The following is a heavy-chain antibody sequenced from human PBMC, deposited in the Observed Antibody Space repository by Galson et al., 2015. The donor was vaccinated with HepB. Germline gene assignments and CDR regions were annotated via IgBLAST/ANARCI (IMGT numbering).Heavy chain of an antibody. J-gene: IGHJ4*02. CDR1: GFSLSTSGVG. D-gene: IGHD3-22*01. CDR2: IYGDDDK. CDR3: AHSYYDTSGYYNPLFDY. V-gene: IGHV2-5*02. Sequence: PALVKPTQTLTLTCPFSGFSLSTSGVGVGWIRQPPGKALEWLALIYGDDDKGYSPSLKSRLTITRDTSRNQVVLRMTNMAPVDTATDYCAHSYYDTSGYYNPLFDYWGQGTLVTVSS.